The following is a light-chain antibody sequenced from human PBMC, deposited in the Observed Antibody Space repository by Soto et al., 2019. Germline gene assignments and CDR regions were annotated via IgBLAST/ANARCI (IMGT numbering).Light chain of an antibody. V-gene: IGLV9-49*01. CDR1: GGFSNYK. CDR3: GADHGSGSNFAVA. CDR2: VGTGGIVG. J-gene: IGLJ2*01. Sequence: QSVLTQPPSASASLGASVTLTCTLSGGFSNYKWYWYQQSPGKGPRFVMRVGTGGIVGSKGDGIPDRFSVSGSGLNRYLTIKNIQEEDESDYHCGADHGSGSNFAVAFGGGTKLTVL.